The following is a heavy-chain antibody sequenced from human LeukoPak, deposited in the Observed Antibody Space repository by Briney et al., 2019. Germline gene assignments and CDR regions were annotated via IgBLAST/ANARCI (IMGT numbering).Heavy chain of an antibody. CDR3: AREGYSYGYTHDAFDI. J-gene: IGHJ3*02. CDR1: GYTFTSYG. CDR2: ISAYNGNT. V-gene: IGHV1-18*01. D-gene: IGHD5-18*01. Sequence: ASVKVSCKASGYTFTSYGISWVRQAPGQGLEWMGWISAYNGNTNYAQKLQGRVTMTTDTSTSTAYMELRSLRSDDTAVYYCAREGYSYGYTHDAFDIWGQGTMVTVSS.